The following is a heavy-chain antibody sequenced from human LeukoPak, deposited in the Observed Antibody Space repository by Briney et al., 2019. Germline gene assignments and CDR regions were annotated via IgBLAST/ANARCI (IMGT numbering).Heavy chain of an antibody. CDR1: GGSISSSSYD. Sequence: SETLSLTCTVSGGSISSSSYDWGWIRQPPGKGLEWIGSIYYSGSTYYNPSLKSRVTMSVDTSKNPFSLEVSSVTAADTAVYYCARGAPHYYYGMDVWGQGTTVTVSS. V-gene: IGHV4-39*07. CDR3: ARGAPHYYYGMDV. CDR2: IYYSGST. J-gene: IGHJ6*02.